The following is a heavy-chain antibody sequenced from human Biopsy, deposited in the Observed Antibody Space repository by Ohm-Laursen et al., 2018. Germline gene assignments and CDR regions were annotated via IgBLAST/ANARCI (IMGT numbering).Heavy chain of an antibody. Sequence: GSLRLSCAASGFSVNDNYMGWVRQAPGKGLEWISYISETSSHIYDADSVKGRFTVARDNAKNSLYLQLNSLRAEDTAVYYCARDSRRTAREGGMDVWGQGTTVTVSS. CDR3: ARDSRRTAREGGMDV. J-gene: IGHJ6*02. D-gene: IGHD6-6*01. CDR2: ISETSSHI. V-gene: IGHV3-11*06. CDR1: GFSVNDNY.